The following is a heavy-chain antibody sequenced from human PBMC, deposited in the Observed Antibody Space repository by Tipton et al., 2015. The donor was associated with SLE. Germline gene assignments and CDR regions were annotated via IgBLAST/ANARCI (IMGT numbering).Heavy chain of an antibody. V-gene: IGHV3-7*01. CDR1: GFTFSNSW. D-gene: IGHD7-27*01. Sequence: SLRLSCAASGFTFSNSWMNWVRLAPGKGLEWVANIKEDGSEKHYVDSVKDRLTISRDNAKKSLYLQMNRLRAEDTAVYYCARIWGPDWYFDLWGRGTLVTVSS. CDR3: ARIWGPDWYFDL. J-gene: IGHJ2*01. CDR2: IKEDGSEK.